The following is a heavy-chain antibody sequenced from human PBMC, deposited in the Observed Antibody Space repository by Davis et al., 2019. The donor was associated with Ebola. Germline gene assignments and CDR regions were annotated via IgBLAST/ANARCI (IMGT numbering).Heavy chain of an antibody. D-gene: IGHD6-6*01. Sequence: MPSETLSLTCAVYGGSFSGYYWSWIRQPPGKGLEWIGYIYYSGSTNYNPSLKSRVTISVDTSKNQFSLKLSSVTAADTAVYYCARRGSSSRGGFDPWGQGTLVTVSS. V-gene: IGHV4-34*11. CDR1: GGSFSGYY. J-gene: IGHJ5*02. CDR2: IYYSGST. CDR3: ARRGSSSRGGFDP.